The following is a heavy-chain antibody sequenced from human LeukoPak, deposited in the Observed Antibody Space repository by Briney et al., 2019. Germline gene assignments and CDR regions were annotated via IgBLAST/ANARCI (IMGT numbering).Heavy chain of an antibody. Sequence: GGSLRLSCAASGFTLSNYAMSWVRQAPGQGLEWVSTISDSGGTTYYADSVKGRFTLSRDNSKSMLSLQMNSLRADDTAVYYCATQNFDYWGQGTLVTVSS. J-gene: IGHJ4*02. CDR1: GFTLSNYA. CDR2: ISDSGGTT. V-gene: IGHV3-23*01. CDR3: ATQNFDY.